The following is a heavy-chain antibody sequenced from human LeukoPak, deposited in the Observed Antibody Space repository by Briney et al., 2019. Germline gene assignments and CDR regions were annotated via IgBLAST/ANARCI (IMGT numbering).Heavy chain of an antibody. CDR1: GFTFSSYD. D-gene: IGHD3-3*01. V-gene: IGHV3-30*02. J-gene: IGHJ6*03. CDR3: AKTSLSDPSGHYYYMDV. Sequence: GGSLRLPCAASGFTFSSYDMTWVRQAPGKGLEWVAFIRFDGTSEFYADSVKARFTISRDNSQNTVSLQLNNLRIEDTALYYCAKTSLSDPSGHYYYMDVWGKGTTVTVSS. CDR2: IRFDGTSE.